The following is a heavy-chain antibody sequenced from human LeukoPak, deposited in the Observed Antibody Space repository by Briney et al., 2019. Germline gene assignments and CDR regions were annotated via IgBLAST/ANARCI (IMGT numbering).Heavy chain of an antibody. V-gene: IGHV3-23*01. CDR2: IRGSGGGT. D-gene: IGHD4-17*01. CDR3: ARDPNGDYIGAFDM. J-gene: IGHJ3*02. CDR1: GFIFSNYA. Sequence: GGSLRLSCGASGFIFSNYALMWLRQSPGKGLEWVSAIRGSGGGTFYADSVKGRFTISRDNSKNTLYLQMNGLRAEDTAVYYCARDPNGDYIGAFDMWGRGTLVTVSS.